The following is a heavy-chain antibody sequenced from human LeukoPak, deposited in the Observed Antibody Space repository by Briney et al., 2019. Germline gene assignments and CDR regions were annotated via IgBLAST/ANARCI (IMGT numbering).Heavy chain of an antibody. Sequence: KPSETLSLTCTVSGGSISSYYWSWIRQPAGKGLEWIGRIYTSGSTNYNPSLKSRVTMSVDTSKNQFSLKLSSVTAADTAVYYCARDSSGYYYEQYWYFDLWGRGTLVTVSS. V-gene: IGHV4-4*07. D-gene: IGHD3-22*01. CDR3: ARDSSGYYYEQYWYFDL. CDR1: GGSISSYY. J-gene: IGHJ2*01. CDR2: IYTSGST.